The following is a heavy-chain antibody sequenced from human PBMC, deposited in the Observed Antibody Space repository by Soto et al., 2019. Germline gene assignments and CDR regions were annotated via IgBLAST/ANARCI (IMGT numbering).Heavy chain of an antibody. CDR2: ISGSGGST. J-gene: IGHJ4*02. D-gene: IGHD3-10*01. CDR1: GFTFSSYA. V-gene: IGHV3-23*01. Sequence: HPGGSLRLSCSASGFTFSSYAMSWVRQAQGKGLEWVSAISGSGGSTYYADSVKGRFTISRDNSKNTLYLQMNSLRAEDTAVYYCAKDQYYGSGSYYSPYWGQGTLVTVSS. CDR3: AKDQYYGSGSYYSPY.